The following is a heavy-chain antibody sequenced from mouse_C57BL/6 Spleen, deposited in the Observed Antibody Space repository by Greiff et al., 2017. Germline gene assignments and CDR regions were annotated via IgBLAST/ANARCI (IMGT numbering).Heavy chain of an antibody. D-gene: IGHD2-4*01. Sequence: EVQLQQSGPELVKPGASVKISCKASGYTFTDYYMNWVKQSHGKGLEWIGDINPNNGGTSYNQKFKGKATLTVDKSSSTAYMELRSLTSEDSAVYYCARYDYSAWFAYWGQGTLVTVSA. V-gene: IGHV1-26*01. CDR2: INPNNGGT. CDR3: ARYDYSAWFAY. J-gene: IGHJ3*01. CDR1: GYTFTDYY.